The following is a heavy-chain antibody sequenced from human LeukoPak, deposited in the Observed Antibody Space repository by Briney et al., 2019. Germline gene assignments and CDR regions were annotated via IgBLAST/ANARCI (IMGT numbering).Heavy chain of an antibody. CDR1: GFTFWCYA. J-gene: IGHJ4*02. V-gene: IGHV3-30-3*01. D-gene: IGHD6-19*01. Sequence: GGSLTLSCSASGFTFWCYAMLWLPPPPGKGLQWVAVISYDGSNEYYADSVKGRFTISRDNSKNTLFLQMNRLRAEDTAVYYCARSYSSGWYGFDYWGQGTLVTVSS. CDR2: ISYDGSNE. CDR3: ARSYSSGWYGFDY.